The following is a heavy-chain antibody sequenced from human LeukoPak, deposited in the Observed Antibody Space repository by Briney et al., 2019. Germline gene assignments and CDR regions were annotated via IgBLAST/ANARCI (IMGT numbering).Heavy chain of an antibody. J-gene: IGHJ4*02. CDR3: ARAPSGCGGTCSFDS. CDR1: GASMSNSS. Sequence: SETLSLTCTVSGASMSNSSWSWIRQPAGKGLEWIGRIYTSGTTNYNPSLKSRVTLSVDTSNNHFSLTLTSVTAANTALYYCARAPSGCGGTCSFDSWGQGTLVTVSS. D-gene: IGHD2-15*01. CDR2: IYTSGTT. V-gene: IGHV4-4*07.